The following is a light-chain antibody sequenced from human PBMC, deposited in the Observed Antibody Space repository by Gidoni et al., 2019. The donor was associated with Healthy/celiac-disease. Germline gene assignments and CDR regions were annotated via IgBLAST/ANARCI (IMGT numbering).Light chain of an antibody. CDR2: AAS. V-gene: IGKV1-39*01. CDR3: QQSYSTPPIT. CDR1: QSISSY. J-gene: IGKJ5*01. Sequence: DIPMTQSPSSLSASVGDRVTLTCRESQSISSYLNWYQQKPGKAPKLLIYAASSLQSGVPSRFSGSGSGTDFTLTISSLQPEDFATYYCQQSYSTPPITFGQGTRLEIK.